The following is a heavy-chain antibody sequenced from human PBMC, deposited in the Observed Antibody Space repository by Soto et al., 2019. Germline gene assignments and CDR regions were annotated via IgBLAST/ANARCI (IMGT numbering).Heavy chain of an antibody. J-gene: IGHJ4*02. CDR3: ARDRSIFCSGGSCYGTYDY. V-gene: IGHV1-3*01. CDR2: IDAGNGNT. Sequence: ASVKVSCKASGYTFTSYAMHWVRQAPGQRLEWMGWIDAGNGNTKYSQKFQGRVTITRDTSASTAYMELSSLRSEDTAVYYCARDRSIFCSGGSCYGTYDYWGQGTLVTVS. D-gene: IGHD2-15*01. CDR1: GYTFTSYA.